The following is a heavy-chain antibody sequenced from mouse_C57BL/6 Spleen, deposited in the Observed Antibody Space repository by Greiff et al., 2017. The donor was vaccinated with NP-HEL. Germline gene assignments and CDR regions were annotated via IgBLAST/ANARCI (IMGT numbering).Heavy chain of an antibody. V-gene: IGHV5-17*01. J-gene: IGHJ1*03. D-gene: IGHD1-1*01. Sequence: DVQLVESGGGLVKLGGSLKLSCAASGFTFSDYGMHWVRQAPEKGLEWVAYISSGSSTIYYADTVKGRFTISRDNAKNTLFRQMTSLRSEDTAMYYCARTLTTVVAPYWYFDVWGTGTTVTVSS. CDR2: ISSGSSTI. CDR1: GFTFSDYG. CDR3: ARTLTTVVAPYWYFDV.